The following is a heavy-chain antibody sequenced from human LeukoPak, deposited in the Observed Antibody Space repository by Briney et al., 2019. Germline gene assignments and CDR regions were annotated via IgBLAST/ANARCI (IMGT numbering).Heavy chain of an antibody. D-gene: IGHD2-15*01. CDR2: IYTGGGT. CDR3: ARGQCSGGRFNPAPFDH. V-gene: IGHV3-66*01. CDR1: GFTVSSNY. J-gene: IGHJ4*02. Sequence: GGSLRLSCAASGFTVSSNYVIWVRQAPGKGLEWVSLIYTGGGTYYADSVKGRFTISRDNSKNTLYLQMNSLRAEDTAVYYCARGQCSGGRFNPAPFDHWGQGTLVTVSS.